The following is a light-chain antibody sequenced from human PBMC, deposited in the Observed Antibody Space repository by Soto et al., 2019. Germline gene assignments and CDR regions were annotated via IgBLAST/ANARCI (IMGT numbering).Light chain of an antibody. CDR3: QSFDSSLSGYV. CDR1: SSNIGAGYD. Sequence: QSVLTQPPSVSGAPGQRVSISCTGSSSNIGAGYDVHWYQQLPGTAPKLLSYGKSSRPSGVPDRFSGSKSGTSASLAITGLQAEDEADYYCQSFDSSLSGYVFGTGTKVTVL. CDR2: GKS. J-gene: IGLJ1*01. V-gene: IGLV1-40*01.